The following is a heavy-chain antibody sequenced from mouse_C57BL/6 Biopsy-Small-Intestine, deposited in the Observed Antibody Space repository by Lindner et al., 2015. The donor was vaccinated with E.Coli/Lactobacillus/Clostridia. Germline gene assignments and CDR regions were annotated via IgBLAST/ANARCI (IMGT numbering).Heavy chain of an antibody. Sequence: VQLQESGAELVKPGASVKLSCTASGFNIKDYYMHWVKQRTEQGLEWIGRIDPEDGETKYAPKFQGKATITADTSSNTAYLQLSSLTSKDTAVYYCAALALSFAYWGQGTLVTVSA. J-gene: IGHJ3*01. CDR2: IDPEDGET. V-gene: IGHV14-2*01. CDR1: GFNIKDYY. D-gene: IGHD6-1*01. CDR3: AALALSFAY.